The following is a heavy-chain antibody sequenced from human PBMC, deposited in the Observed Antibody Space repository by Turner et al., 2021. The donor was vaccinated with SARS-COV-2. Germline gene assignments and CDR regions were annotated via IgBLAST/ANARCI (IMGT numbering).Heavy chain of an antibody. Sequence: QLHLQESGPGLATLSETLSPSCTVSVGFLSSSSYYWGWIRQPPGKGLEWIGSSYYSGSTYYNPSLKSRVTISVDTSKNQFSQKLSSVTAADTAVYYCASQEALVPSYYYYYYGMDVWGQGTTVTVSS. D-gene: IGHD3-10*01. CDR1: VGFLSSSSYY. J-gene: IGHJ6*02. CDR3: ASQEALVPSYYYYYYGMDV. CDR2: SYYSGST. V-gene: IGHV4-39*01.